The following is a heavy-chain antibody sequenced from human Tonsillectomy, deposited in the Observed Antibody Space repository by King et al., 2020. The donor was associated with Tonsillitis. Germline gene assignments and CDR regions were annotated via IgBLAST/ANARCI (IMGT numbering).Heavy chain of an antibody. CDR3: ARVQTVVPAAILDQYFDY. CDR2: IKQDGSEK. Sequence: VQLVESGGGLVQPGGSLRLSCAASGFTFSSYWMSWVRQAPGKGLEWVANIKQDGSEKYYVDSVKGRFTISRDNAKNSLYLQMNSLRAEDTAVYYCARVQTVVPAAILDQYFDYWGQGTLVTVSS. D-gene: IGHD2-2*02. V-gene: IGHV3-7*01. J-gene: IGHJ4*02. CDR1: GFTFSSYW.